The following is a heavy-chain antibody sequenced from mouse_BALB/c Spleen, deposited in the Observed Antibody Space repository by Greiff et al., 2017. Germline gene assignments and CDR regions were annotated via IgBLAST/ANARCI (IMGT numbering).Heavy chain of an antibody. D-gene: IGHD1-2*01. Sequence: QVQLQQSGAELMKPGASVKISCKATGYTFSSYWIEWVKQRPGHGLEWIGEILPGSGSTNYNEKFKGKATFTADTSSNTAYMQLSSLTSEDSAVYYCARGNYGYRFAYWGQGTLVTVSA. J-gene: IGHJ3*01. CDR1: GYTFSSYW. V-gene: IGHV1-9*01. CDR2: ILPGSGST. CDR3: ARGNYGYRFAY.